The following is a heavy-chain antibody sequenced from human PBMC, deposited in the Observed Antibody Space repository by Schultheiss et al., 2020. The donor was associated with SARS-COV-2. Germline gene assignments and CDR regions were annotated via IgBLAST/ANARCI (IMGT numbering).Heavy chain of an antibody. CDR3: AKDSMSYCDY. D-gene: IGHD2-15*01. CDR2: IWHDGSKE. Sequence: GGSLRLSCAASGFTFINHGFHWVRQAPGKGLEWLSVIWHDGSKESYADSVKGRFTISRDNSKNTVYLQMNSLRAEDTAVYYCAKDSMSYCDYWGQGTLVTVSS. V-gene: IGHV3-30*02. J-gene: IGHJ4*02. CDR1: GFTFINHG.